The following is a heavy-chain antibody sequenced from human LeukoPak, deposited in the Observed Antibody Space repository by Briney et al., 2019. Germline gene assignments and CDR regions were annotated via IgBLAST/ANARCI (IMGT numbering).Heavy chain of an antibody. CDR2: IYWDDDK. CDR1: GFSLSTSGVG. CDR3: ARHYGAVYYYYGMDV. V-gene: IGHV2-5*02. D-gene: IGHD4/OR15-4a*01. J-gene: IGHJ6*02. Sequence: SGPTLVNPTQTLTLTCTFSGFSLSTSGVGVGWIRQPPGKALEWLALIYWDDDKRYSPSLKSRLTITKDTSKNQVVLTMTNVDPVDTATYYCARHYGAVYYYYGMDVWGQGTTVTVSS.